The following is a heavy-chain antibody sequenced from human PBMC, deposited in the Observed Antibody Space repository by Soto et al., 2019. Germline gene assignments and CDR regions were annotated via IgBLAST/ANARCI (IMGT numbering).Heavy chain of an antibody. CDR3: AHSSAARRSLDF. CDR2: IYWDDDR. J-gene: IGHJ4*02. V-gene: IGHV2-5*02. Sequence: GWIRQPPGKALEWLALIYWDDDRRYSPSLKSRLTITKDTSKNHVVLTMTNMDPVDTATYYCAHSSAARRSLDFWGQGTLVTVSS. D-gene: IGHD6-6*01.